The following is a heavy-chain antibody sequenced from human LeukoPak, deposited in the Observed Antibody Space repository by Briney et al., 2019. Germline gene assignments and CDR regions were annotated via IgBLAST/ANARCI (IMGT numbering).Heavy chain of an antibody. V-gene: IGHV4-59*01. CDR2: IYYSGST. D-gene: IGHD6-19*01. J-gene: IGHJ4*02. Sequence: SETLSLTCAVYGGSFSGYYWSWIRQPPGKGLEWIGYIYYSGSTNYNPSLKSRVTISVDTSKNQFSLKLSSVTAADTAVYYCARAVAGRRFDYWGQGTLVTVSS. CDR3: ARAVAGRRFDY. CDR1: GGSFSGYY.